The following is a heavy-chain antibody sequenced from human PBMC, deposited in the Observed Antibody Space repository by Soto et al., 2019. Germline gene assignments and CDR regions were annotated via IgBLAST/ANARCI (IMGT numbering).Heavy chain of an antibody. J-gene: IGHJ4*02. CDR1: GYTLTSYG. V-gene: IGHV1-18*01. Sequence: AASVKVSCKASGYTLTSYGISWVRQAPGQGLEWMGWISAYNGNTNYAQKLQGRVTMTTDTSTSTAYMELRSLRSDDTAVYYCARESLGYYYDSSGYYPTFDYWGQGTLVTVYS. D-gene: IGHD3-22*01. CDR2: ISAYNGNT. CDR3: ARESLGYYYDSSGYYPTFDY.